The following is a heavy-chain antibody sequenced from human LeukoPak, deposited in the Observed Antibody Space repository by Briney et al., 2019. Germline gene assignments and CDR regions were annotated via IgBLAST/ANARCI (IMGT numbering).Heavy chain of an antibody. CDR2: ISSSSSTI. D-gene: IGHD2-2*02. CDR1: GFTFSTYG. CDR3: ARAIVPAAIYYYYGMDV. V-gene: IGHV3-48*01. J-gene: IGHJ6*02. Sequence: GGSLRLSCAASGFTFSTYGMHWVRQAPGKGLEWVSYISSSSSTIYYADSVKGRFTISRDNAKNSLYLQMNSLRAEDTAVYYCARAIVPAAIYYYYGMDVWGQGTTVTVSS.